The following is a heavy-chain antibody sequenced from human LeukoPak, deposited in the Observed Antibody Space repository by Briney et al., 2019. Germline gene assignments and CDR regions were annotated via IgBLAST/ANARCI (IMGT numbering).Heavy chain of an antibody. CDR3: AKDSGSYYVREFDY. V-gene: IGHV3-30*18. Sequence: PGGSLRLSCAASGFTFSSYGMHWVRQAPGKGLEWVAVISYDGSNKYYADSVKGRFSISRDNSKNTLYLQMNSLRAEDTAVYYCAKDSGSYYVREFDYWGQGTLVTVSS. CDR2: ISYDGSNK. CDR1: GFTFSSYG. J-gene: IGHJ4*02. D-gene: IGHD1-26*01.